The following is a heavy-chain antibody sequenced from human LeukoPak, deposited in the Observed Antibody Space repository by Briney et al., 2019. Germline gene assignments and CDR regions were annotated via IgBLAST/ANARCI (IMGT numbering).Heavy chain of an antibody. D-gene: IGHD6-13*01. V-gene: IGHV4-38-2*01. CDR1: GFTFSSYG. CDR2: MYYTGST. Sequence: PGGSLRLSCAASGFTFSSYGMSWIRQPPGKGPEWIGTMYYTGSTYYNPSLKSRVTMSVDTSKNQFSLKLTSVTAADTAVYYCARGYSSSWYLNWFDPWGQGTLVTVSS. J-gene: IGHJ5*02. CDR3: ARGYSSSWYLNWFDP.